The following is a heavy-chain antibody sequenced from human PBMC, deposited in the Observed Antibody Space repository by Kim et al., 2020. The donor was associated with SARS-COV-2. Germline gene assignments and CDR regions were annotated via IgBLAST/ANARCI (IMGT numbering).Heavy chain of an antibody. V-gene: IGHV3-9*01. Sequence: GGSLRLSCAASGFTFGDYAMHWVRQAPGKGLEWVSGISWNSGSIGYADSVKGRFTISRDNAKNSLYLQMNSLRAEDTALYYCAKDAATWEGLTPAFDIWGQGTMVTVSS. CDR1: GFTFGDYA. CDR2: ISWNSGSI. CDR3: AKDAATWEGLTPAFDI. D-gene: IGHD1-26*01. J-gene: IGHJ3*02.